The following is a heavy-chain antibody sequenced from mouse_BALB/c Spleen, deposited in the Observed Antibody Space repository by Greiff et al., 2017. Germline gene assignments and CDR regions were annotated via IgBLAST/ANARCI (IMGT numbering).Heavy chain of an antibody. CDR2: INSNGGST. Sequence: EVKLQESGGGLVQPGGSLKLSCAASGFTFSSYGMSWVRQTPDKRLELVATINSNGGSTYYPDSVKGRFTISRDNAKNTLYLQMSSLKSEDTAMYYCARGAYYGNYYYAMDYWGQGTSVTVSS. D-gene: IGHD2-10*01. V-gene: IGHV5-6-3*01. J-gene: IGHJ4*01. CDR3: ARGAYYGNYYYAMDY. CDR1: GFTFSSYG.